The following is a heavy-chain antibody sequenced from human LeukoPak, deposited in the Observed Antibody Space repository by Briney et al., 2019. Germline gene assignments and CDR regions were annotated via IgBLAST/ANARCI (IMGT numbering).Heavy chain of an antibody. D-gene: IGHD3-3*01. Sequence: ASEKVSCKASGYTFTSYAMNWVRQAPGQGLEWMGWINPNSGGTNYAQKFQGRVTMTRDTSISTAYMELSRLRSDDTAVYYCARDERGFFYWGQGTLVTVSS. CDR2: INPNSGGT. CDR1: GYTFTSYA. V-gene: IGHV1-2*02. CDR3: ARDERGFFY. J-gene: IGHJ4*02.